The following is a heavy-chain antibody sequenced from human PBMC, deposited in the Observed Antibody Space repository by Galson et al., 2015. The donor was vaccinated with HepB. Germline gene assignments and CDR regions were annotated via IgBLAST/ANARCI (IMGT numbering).Heavy chain of an antibody. J-gene: IGHJ3*02. CDR1: GYTFSSYW. D-gene: IGHD5-18*01. V-gene: IGHV3-7*03. CDR2: IKQDSSEK. CDR3: ARDAHYRATAMGDAFDI. Sequence: SLKLSCTASGYTFSSYWMNWVRQAPGKGLEWVANIKQDSSEKYYADSVKGRFTISRDNAKNSLYLEMNSLRAEDTAVYYCARDAHYRATAMGDAFDIWGQGTIGTVSS.